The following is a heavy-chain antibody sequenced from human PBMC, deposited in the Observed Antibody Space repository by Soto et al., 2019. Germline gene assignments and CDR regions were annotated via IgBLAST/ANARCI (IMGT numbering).Heavy chain of an antibody. J-gene: IGHJ6*02. V-gene: IGHV3-33*01. CDR1: GFTFSSYG. CDR2: IWYDGSNK. Sequence: GGSLRLSCAASGFTFSSYGMHWVRQAPGKGLEWVAVIWYDGSNKYYADSVKGRFTISRDNSKNTLYLQMNSLRAEDTAVYYCARDFGSYDSSGYYPPMSYGMDVWGQGTTVTVSS. D-gene: IGHD3-22*01. CDR3: ARDFGSYDSSGYYPPMSYGMDV.